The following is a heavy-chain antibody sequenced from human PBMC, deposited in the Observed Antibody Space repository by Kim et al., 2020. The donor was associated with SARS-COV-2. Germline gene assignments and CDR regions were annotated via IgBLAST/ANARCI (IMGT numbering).Heavy chain of an antibody. CDR2: INHSGST. Sequence: SETLSLTCAVYGGSFSGYYWSWIRQPPGKGLEWIGEINHSGSTNYNPSLKSRVTISVDTSKNQFSLKLSSVTAADTAVYYCAIGRNTMVRGVIFGYWGQGTLVTVSS. V-gene: IGHV4-34*01. J-gene: IGHJ4*02. D-gene: IGHD3-10*01. CDR1: GGSFSGYY. CDR3: AIGRNTMVRGVIFGY.